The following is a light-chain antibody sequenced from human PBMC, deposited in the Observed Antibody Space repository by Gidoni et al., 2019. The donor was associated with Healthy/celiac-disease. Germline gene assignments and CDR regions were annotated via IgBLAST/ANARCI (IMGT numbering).Light chain of an antibody. CDR3: QAWDS. V-gene: IGLV3-1*01. CDR2: QDS. CDR1: KLGDKY. J-gene: IGLJ2*01. Sequence: SYELTPPPSVSVSPGQTASITCSGDKLGDKYACWYQQKPGQSPVLVIYQDSKRPSGIPERFSGSNSGNTATLTISGTQAMDEADYYCQAWDSFGGGTKLTVL.